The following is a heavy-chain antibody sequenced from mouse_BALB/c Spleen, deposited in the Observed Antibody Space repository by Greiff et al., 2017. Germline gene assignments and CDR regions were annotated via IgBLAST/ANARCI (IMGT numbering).Heavy chain of an antibody. J-gene: IGHJ2*01. CDR1: GYSITSGYY. V-gene: IGHV3-6*02. D-gene: IGHD2-10*02. CDR2: ISYDGSN. CDR3: ARGQYGNYFDY. Sequence: ESGPGLVKPSQSLSLTCSVTGYSITSGYYWNWIRQFPGNKLEWMGYISYDGSNNYNPSLKNRISITRDTSKNQFFLKLNSVTTEDTATYYCARGQYGNYFDYWGQGTTLTVSS.